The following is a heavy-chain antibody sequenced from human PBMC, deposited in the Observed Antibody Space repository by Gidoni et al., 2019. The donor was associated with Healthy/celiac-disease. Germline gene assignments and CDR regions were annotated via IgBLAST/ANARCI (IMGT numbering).Heavy chain of an antibody. CDR2: IYYSGST. CDR3: ARHGFPSGDYGHDYYYYYYGMDV. D-gene: IGHD2-21*02. Sequence: QLQLQESGPGLVKPSETLSPTCTVSGGSISSSSYYWGWIRQPPGKGLEWIGSIYYSGSTYYNPSLKSRVTISVDTSKNQFSLKLSSVTAADTAVYYCARHGFPSGDYGHDYYYYYYGMDVWGQGTTVTVSS. V-gene: IGHV4-39*01. J-gene: IGHJ6*02. CDR1: GGSISSSSYY.